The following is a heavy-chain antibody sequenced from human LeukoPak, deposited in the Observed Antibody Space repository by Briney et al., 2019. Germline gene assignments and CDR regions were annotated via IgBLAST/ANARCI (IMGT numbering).Heavy chain of an antibody. V-gene: IGHV3-23*01. CDR1: GFTFSSYA. CDR3: AKKRGVPLVVPAAMEEDWYFDL. CDR2: ISGSGGST. Sequence: PGGSLRLSCAASGFTFSSYAMSWVRQAPGKGLEWVSAISGSGGSTYYADSVKGRFTISRDNSKNTLYLQMNSLRAEDTAVYYCAKKRGVPLVVPAAMEEDWYFDLWGRGTLVTVSS. D-gene: IGHD2-2*01. J-gene: IGHJ2*01.